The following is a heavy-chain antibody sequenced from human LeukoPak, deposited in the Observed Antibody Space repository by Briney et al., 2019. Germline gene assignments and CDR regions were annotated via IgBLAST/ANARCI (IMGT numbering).Heavy chain of an antibody. J-gene: IGHJ5*02. CDR3: ARDHLANLASRLFDP. Sequence: SETLSLTCTVSGYSISSDYYWGWIRQPPGTGLEWIGSIHHSGRTYYNPSLKSRVTISVDTSKNQFSLKLSSVTAADTAVYYCARDHLANLASRLFDPWGQGTLVTVSS. CDR1: GYSISSDYY. CDR2: IHHSGRT. V-gene: IGHV4-38-2*02. D-gene: IGHD3-3*01.